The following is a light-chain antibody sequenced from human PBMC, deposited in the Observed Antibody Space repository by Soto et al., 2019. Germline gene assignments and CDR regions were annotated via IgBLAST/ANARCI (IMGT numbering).Light chain of an antibody. V-gene: IGKV3-11*01. CDR1: QSVGSN. CDR3: QQRSNWPPLT. Sequence: EIVLTQSPATLSLSPGERATLSCRASQSVGSNLAWYQQKPGQAPRLLIYDASNRATGIPARFSGSGSGTDFTLTISSLVPEDYALYYCQQRSNWPPLTFGGGTKVEIK. CDR2: DAS. J-gene: IGKJ4*01.